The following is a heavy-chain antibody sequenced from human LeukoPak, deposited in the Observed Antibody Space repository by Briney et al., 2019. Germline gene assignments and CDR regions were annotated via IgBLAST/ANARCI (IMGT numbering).Heavy chain of an antibody. D-gene: IGHD6-19*01. J-gene: IGHJ1*01. CDR2: ISSSSSYT. Sequence: GGSLRLSCAASGFTFSSYSMNWVRQAPGKGLEWVSYISSSSSYTNYADSVKGRFTISRDNAKNSLYLQMNSLRAEDTAVYYCERDSIAVGRGEYFQHWGQGTLVTVSS. CDR3: ERDSIAVGRGEYFQH. V-gene: IGHV3-21*05. CDR1: GFTFSSYS.